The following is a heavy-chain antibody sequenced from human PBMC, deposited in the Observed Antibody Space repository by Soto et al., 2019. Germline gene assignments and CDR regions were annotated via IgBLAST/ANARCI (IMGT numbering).Heavy chain of an antibody. CDR1: GGSFSCYY. CDR2: INHSGST. CDR3: ASLGSSSSSY. V-gene: IGHV4-34*01. D-gene: IGHD6-6*01. Sequence: SETLSLTCAVYGGSFSCYYWSWIRQPPGKGLEWIGEINHSGSTNYNPSLKSRVTISVDTSKNQFSLKLSSVTAADTAVYYCASLGSSSSSYWGQGTLVTVSS. J-gene: IGHJ4*02.